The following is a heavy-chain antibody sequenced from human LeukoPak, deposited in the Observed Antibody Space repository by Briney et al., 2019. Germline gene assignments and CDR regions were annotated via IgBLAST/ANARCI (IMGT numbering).Heavy chain of an antibody. V-gene: IGHV4-34*01. CDR1: GGSFSGYY. Sequence: SETLSLTRAVYGGSFSGYYWSWIRQPPGKGLEWIGEINHSGSTNYNPSLKSRVTISVDTSKNQFSLKLSSVTAADTAVYYCARGQGSSGWYNWFDPWGQGTLVTVSS. CDR2: INHSGST. D-gene: IGHD6-19*01. J-gene: IGHJ5*02. CDR3: ARGQGSSGWYNWFDP.